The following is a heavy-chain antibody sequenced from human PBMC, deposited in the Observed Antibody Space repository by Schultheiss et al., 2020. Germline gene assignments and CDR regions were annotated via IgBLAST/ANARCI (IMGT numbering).Heavy chain of an antibody. J-gene: IGHJ6*03. V-gene: IGHV3-9*01. D-gene: IGHD4-17*01. CDR2: ISWNSGSI. CDR3: AKGGDYYYYYYMDV. CDR1: GFTVSTNY. Sequence: GGSLRLSCAASGFTVSTNYMFWVRQAPGKGLEWVSGISWNSGSIGYADSVKGRFTISRDNAKNSLYLQMNSLRAEDTALYYCAKGGDYYYYYYMDVWGKGTTVTVSS.